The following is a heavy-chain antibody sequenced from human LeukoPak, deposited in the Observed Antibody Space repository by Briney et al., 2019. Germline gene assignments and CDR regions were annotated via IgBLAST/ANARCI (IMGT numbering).Heavy chain of an antibody. D-gene: IGHD2-15*01. CDR2: INHRGST. CDR1: GGSFSGYY. Sequence: SETLSLTCAVYGGSFSGYYWTWIRQAPGKGLEWIGEINHRGSTNYNPSLESRGTISVDPSKNHFSLDLTSVTAADTAVYYCASGGWYRGYWGQGTLVTVSS. J-gene: IGHJ4*02. V-gene: IGHV4-34*01. CDR3: ASGGWYRGY.